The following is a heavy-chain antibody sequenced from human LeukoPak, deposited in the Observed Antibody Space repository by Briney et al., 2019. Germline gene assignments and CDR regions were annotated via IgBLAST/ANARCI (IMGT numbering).Heavy chain of an antibody. CDR2: ISYDGSNK. Sequence: GGSLRLSCAASGFTFSSYAMHWVRQAPGKGLEWVAVISYDGSNKYYADSVKGRFTISRDNSKNTLYLQMNSLRAEDTAVYYCARGATTMIVVVIIGTFDYWGQGTLVTVSS. J-gene: IGHJ4*02. D-gene: IGHD3-22*01. V-gene: IGHV3-30*04. CDR3: ARGATTMIVVVIIGTFDY. CDR1: GFTFSSYA.